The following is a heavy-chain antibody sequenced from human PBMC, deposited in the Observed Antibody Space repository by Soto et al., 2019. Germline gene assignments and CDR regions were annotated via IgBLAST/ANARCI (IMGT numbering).Heavy chain of an antibody. CDR1: GFTFSNAW. CDR2: IKSKTDGGTT. V-gene: IGHV3-15*01. D-gene: IGHD3-16*02. J-gene: IGHJ4*02. CDR3: TTDPDLMITFGGVIGPFDY. Sequence: PGGSLRLSCAASGFTFSNAWMSWVRQAPGKGLEWVGRIKSKTDGGTTDYAAPVKGRFTISRDDSKNTLYLQMNSLKTEDTAVYYCTTDPDLMITFGGVIGPFDYWGQGTLVTVSS.